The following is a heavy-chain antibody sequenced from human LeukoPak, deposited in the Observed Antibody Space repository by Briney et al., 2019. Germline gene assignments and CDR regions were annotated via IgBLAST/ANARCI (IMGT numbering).Heavy chain of an antibody. Sequence: PGGSLRLSCAASGFTFDDYTMHWVRQAPGKGLEWVSFISWDGGSTYYADSVKGRFTISRDNSKNSLYLQMNSLRTEDTALYYCAKGNYGDYSIDYWGQGTLVTVSS. V-gene: IGHV3-43*01. CDR2: ISWDGGST. D-gene: IGHD4-17*01. CDR3: AKGNYGDYSIDY. J-gene: IGHJ4*02. CDR1: GFTFDDYT.